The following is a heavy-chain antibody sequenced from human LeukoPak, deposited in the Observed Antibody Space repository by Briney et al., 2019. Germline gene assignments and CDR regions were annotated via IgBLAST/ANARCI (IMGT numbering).Heavy chain of an antibody. CDR1: GFTFSTYG. CDR2: ISYDGSNK. V-gene: IGHV3-30*18. Sequence: GGSLRLSCAASGFTFSTYGMHWVRQAPGKGLEWVAVISYDGSNKYYADSVKGRFTISRDNSKNTLYLQMNSLRAEDTAVYYCAKDPQLWLTVGAFDIWGQGTMVTVSS. J-gene: IGHJ3*02. CDR3: AKDPQLWLTVGAFDI. D-gene: IGHD5-18*01.